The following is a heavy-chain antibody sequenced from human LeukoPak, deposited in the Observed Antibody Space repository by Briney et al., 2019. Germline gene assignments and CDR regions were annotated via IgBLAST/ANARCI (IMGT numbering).Heavy chain of an antibody. D-gene: IGHD1-1*01. CDR2: ISYDGSVK. V-gene: IGHV3-30*18. Sequence: GGSLRLSCAASGFTFSDYDMHWVRQAPGKGLEWVAVISYDGSVKHYADSVRGRFTISRDNSKSTLFLQMNSLRTDDTSVYFCAKFAYNWNAPDGFDMWGQGTMVIVSS. CDR3: AKFAYNWNAPDGFDM. CDR1: GFTFSDYD. J-gene: IGHJ3*02.